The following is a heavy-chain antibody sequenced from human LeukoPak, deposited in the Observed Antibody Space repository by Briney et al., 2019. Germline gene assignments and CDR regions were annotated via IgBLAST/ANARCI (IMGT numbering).Heavy chain of an antibody. Sequence: GASVKVSCKASGYTFTSYDINWVRQATGQGLEWMGWMNPNSGNTGYAQKFQGRVTITRNTSISTAYMELSSLRSEDTAVYYCARGRRSIAARPGGRGYNWFDPWGQGTLVTVSS. CDR1: GYTFTSYD. J-gene: IGHJ5*02. D-gene: IGHD6-6*01. CDR3: ARGRRSIAARPGGRGYNWFDP. CDR2: MNPNSGNT. V-gene: IGHV1-8*03.